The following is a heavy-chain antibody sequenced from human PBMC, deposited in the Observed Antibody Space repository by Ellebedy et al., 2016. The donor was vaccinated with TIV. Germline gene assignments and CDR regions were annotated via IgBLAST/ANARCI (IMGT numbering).Heavy chain of an antibody. J-gene: IGHJ4*02. CDR1: GGSFSSGGYS. V-gene: IGHV4-30-2*01. D-gene: IGHD6-6*01. Sequence: MPSETLSLTCAVSGGSFSSGGYSWTWIRQPPGKGLEWIGYIHHSGSKYYNPSLKSRVTMSVDRSETQFSLRLSSVTAADTAVYYCARSPRPGARKYSSSPIGYWGQGTLVTVSS. CDR3: ARSPRPGARKYSSSPIGY. CDR2: IHHSGSK.